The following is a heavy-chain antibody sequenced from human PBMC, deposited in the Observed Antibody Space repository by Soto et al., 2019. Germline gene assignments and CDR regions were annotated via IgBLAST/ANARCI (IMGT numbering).Heavy chain of an antibody. J-gene: IGHJ3*02. D-gene: IGHD3-22*01. V-gene: IGHV3-23*01. CDR3: AKDPPYYYDSSEIAAFDI. CDR2: ISGSGGST. Sequence: EVQLLESGGGLVQPGGSLRLSCAASGFTFSSYAMSWVRQAPGKGLEWVSAISGSGGSTYYADSVKGRFTISRDNSKNTLYLKMNSLEAEDTVVYYCAKDPPYYYDSSEIAAFDIWGQGTMVPVSS. CDR1: GFTFSSYA.